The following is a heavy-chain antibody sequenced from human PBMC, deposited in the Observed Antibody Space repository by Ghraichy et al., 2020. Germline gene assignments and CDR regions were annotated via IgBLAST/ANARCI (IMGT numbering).Heavy chain of an antibody. CDR1: GDSIKNFY. CDR2: IHYSGST. J-gene: IGHJ4*02. Sequence: ETLSLTCAVPGDSIKNFYWNWIRQPSGKGLEWIGYIHYSGSTKCNPSLKSRLTMSVETSNNQVSLRLSAVTAADTAVYFCARCHQQKWAFDLWGQGTLVTVSS. V-gene: IGHV4-59*01. CDR3: ARCHQQKWAFDL. D-gene: IGHD1-26*01.